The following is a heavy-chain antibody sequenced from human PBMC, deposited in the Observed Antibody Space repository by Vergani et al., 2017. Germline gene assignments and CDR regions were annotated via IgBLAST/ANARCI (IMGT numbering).Heavy chain of an antibody. CDR2: VIPHLEIT. J-gene: IGHJ6*03. CDR3: ARGSRITIFGVVIYYYYMDV. V-gene: IGHV1-8*01. Sequence: QVQLVQSGAEVKKPGASVKVSCKASGYTFSTYGISWVRQAPGQGLEWVGRVIPHLEITTLAQHLQGRVTMTRNTSISTAYMELSSLRSEDTAVYYCARGSRITIFGVVIYYYYMDVWGKGTTVTVSS. CDR1: GYTFSTYG. D-gene: IGHD3-3*01.